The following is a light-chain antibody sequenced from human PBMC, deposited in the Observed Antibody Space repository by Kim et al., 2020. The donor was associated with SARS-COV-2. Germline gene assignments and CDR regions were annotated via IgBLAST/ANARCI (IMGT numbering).Light chain of an antibody. Sequence: DIQMTQSPSSLSASVGDRVTITCQASQDISNYLNWYQQKPGKAPKLVIYDASNLETGVPSRFSGSVSGTHFTLTISSLQPEDIAKYYCQQYDNLPITVGQGTRLEI. J-gene: IGKJ5*01. CDR3: QQYDNLPIT. V-gene: IGKV1-33*01. CDR2: DAS. CDR1: QDISNY.